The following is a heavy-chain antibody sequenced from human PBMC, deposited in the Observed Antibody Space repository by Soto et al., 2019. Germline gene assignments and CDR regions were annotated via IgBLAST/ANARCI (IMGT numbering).Heavy chain of an antibody. CDR1: GFTFSNAW. D-gene: IGHD3-3*01. V-gene: IGHV3-15*07. J-gene: IGHJ3*02. Sequence: GGSLRLSCAASGFTFSNAWMNWVRQAPGKGLEWVGRIKSKTDGGTTDYAAPVKGRFTISRDDSKNTLYLQMNSLKTEDTAVYYCTTFQGGEYYDFWSGSNAFDIWGQGTMVTVSS. CDR3: TTFQGGEYYDFWSGSNAFDI. CDR2: IKSKTDGGTT.